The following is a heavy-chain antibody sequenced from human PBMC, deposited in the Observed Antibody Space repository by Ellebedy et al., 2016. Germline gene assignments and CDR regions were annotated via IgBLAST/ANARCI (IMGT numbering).Heavy chain of an antibody. V-gene: IGHV3-23*01. CDR1: GFTFSSYA. J-gene: IGHJ4*02. CDR2: ISGSGGST. D-gene: IGHD4-17*01. CDR3: AKDRYGDYVVYFDS. Sequence: GESLKISCAASGFTFSSYAMSWVRQAPGKGLEWVSTISGSGGSTYYADSVKGRFTISRDNSKNTLYLQMNSLRAEDTAVYFCAKDRYGDYVVYFDSWGQGTLVTVSS.